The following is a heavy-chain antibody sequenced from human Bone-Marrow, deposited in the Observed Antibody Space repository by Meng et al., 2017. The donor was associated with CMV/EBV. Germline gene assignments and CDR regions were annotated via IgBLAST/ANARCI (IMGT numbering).Heavy chain of an antibody. V-gene: IGHV4-30-4*08. Sequence: QVQLQESGPGLVKPSQXXSLTCPVSGXSISSGDYYWSWIRQPPGKGLEWIGYIYYSGSTYYNPSLKSRVTISVDTSKNQFSLKLSSVTAADTAVYYCARSSHQKAYSSSWYWVLPSFAYWGQGTLVTVSS. J-gene: IGHJ4*02. D-gene: IGHD6-13*01. CDR3: ARSSHQKAYSSSWYWVLPSFAY. CDR2: IYYSGST. CDR1: GXSISSGDYY.